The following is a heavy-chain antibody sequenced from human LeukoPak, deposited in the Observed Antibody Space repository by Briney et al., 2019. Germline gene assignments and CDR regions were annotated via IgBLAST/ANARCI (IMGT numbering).Heavy chain of an antibody. CDR1: GFTFSSYS. V-gene: IGHV3-21*01. CDR2: ISSSGSYI. CDR3: AKDRRYCSSTSCYGGWYYYYYMDV. D-gene: IGHD2-2*01. J-gene: IGHJ6*03. Sequence: GGSLRLSCTASGFTFSSYSMNWVRQAPGQGLEWVSSISSSGSYIYYAGSVKGRFTISRDNSKNTLYLQMNSLRAEDTAVYYCAKDRRYCSSTSCYGGWYYYYYMDVWGKGTTVTISS.